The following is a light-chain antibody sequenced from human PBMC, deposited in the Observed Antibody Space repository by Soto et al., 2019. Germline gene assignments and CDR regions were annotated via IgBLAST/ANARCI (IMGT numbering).Light chain of an antibody. V-gene: IGKV1-5*01. CDR3: QQYETFSGT. CDR2: DAS. CDR1: QSISTW. Sequence: DIQMTQSPSTLYASVGDRVTITCRASQSISTWLAWYQQKPGKAPELVIYDASTLQSGVPSRFSGSGSGTEFTLTISSLQPEDFATYYCQQYETFSGTFGQGTRVEIK. J-gene: IGKJ1*01.